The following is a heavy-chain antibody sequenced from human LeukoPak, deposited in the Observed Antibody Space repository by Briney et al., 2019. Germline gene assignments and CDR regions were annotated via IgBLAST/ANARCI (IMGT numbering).Heavy chain of an antibody. D-gene: IGHD3-3*01. CDR3: ASPTDFGVYGMDV. V-gene: IGHV4-39*01. CDR1: GGSISSSSYY. Sequence: SETLSLTCTVSGGSISSSSYYWGWIRQPPGKGLEWIWSIYYSGSTYYNPSLKSRVTISVDTSKNQFSLKLSSVTAADTAVYYCASPTDFGVYGMDVWGQGTTVTVSS. CDR2: IYYSGST. J-gene: IGHJ6*02.